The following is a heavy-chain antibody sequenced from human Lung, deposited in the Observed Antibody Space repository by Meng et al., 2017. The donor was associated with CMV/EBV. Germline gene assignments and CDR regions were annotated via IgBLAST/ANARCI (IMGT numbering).Heavy chain of an antibody. CDR1: GYTFTRYD. CDR2: MNTNSGNT. CDR3: AREEILVEASAVGRAKYYYSGMDA. D-gene: IGHD2-15*01. V-gene: IGHV1-8*01. Sequence: SXXVSXXASGYTFTRYDINWVRQAAGQGLEWMGWMNTNSGNTGYAQNFQGRVTMTRNTATGTAYMELTSLKSEDTAVYYCAREEILVEASAVGRAKYYYSGMDAWXQGTXVTVAS. J-gene: IGHJ6*02.